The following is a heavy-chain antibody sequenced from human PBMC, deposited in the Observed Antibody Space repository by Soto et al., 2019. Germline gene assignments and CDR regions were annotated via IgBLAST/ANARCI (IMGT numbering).Heavy chain of an antibody. CDR1: GYNFDDYT. Sequence: SVKVSCKTSGYNFDDYTISWVRQAPGQGLEWMGRIIPILGIANYAQKFQGRVTITADKSTSTAYMELSSLRSEDTAVYYCAREERDSSGSLIDYWGQGTLVTVSS. CDR3: AREERDSSGSLIDY. D-gene: IGHD3-22*01. J-gene: IGHJ4*02. V-gene: IGHV1-69*04. CDR2: IIPILGIA.